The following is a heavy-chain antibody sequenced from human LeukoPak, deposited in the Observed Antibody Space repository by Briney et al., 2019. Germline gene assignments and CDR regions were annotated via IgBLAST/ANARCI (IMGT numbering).Heavy chain of an antibody. V-gene: IGHV3-48*04. D-gene: IGHD3-3*01. Sequence: GGSLRLSCAASGFTFSSYSMNWVRQAPGKGLEWVSYISSSGNTKYYADSVKGRFTISRDNAKNSLYLQMNSLRAEDTAVYYCATQKNDFWSGSSYDAFDICGQGTMVIVSS. J-gene: IGHJ3*02. CDR2: ISSSGNTK. CDR1: GFTFSSYS. CDR3: ATQKNDFWSGSSYDAFDI.